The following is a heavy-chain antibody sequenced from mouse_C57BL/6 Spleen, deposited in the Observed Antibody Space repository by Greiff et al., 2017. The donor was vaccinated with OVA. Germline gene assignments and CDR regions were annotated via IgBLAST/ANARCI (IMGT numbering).Heavy chain of an antibody. V-gene: IGHV1-72*01. CDR2: IDPNRGGT. CDR1: GYTFPSYW. Sequence: VQLQQPGAELVKPGASVKLSCKASGYTFPSYWMHWVKPRPGRGLAWIGRIDPNRGGTTSNEKFKSKATLTVDKPSSTAYMQLSSLTSEDSAVYYCARDDGSSYLFAYWGQGTLVTVSA. J-gene: IGHJ3*01. CDR3: ARDDGSSYLFAY. D-gene: IGHD1-1*01.